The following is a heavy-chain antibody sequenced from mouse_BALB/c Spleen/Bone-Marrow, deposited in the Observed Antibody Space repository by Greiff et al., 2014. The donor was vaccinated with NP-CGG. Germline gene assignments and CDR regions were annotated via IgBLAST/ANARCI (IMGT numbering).Heavy chain of an antibody. V-gene: IGHV1-14*01. J-gene: IGHJ4*01. D-gene: IGHD1-1*01. CDR3: AREGGYYGSLYAMDY. CDR2: INPYNDGT. Sequence: VQLQQSGPELVKPGASVKMSCKASGYTFTSYVMHWVKQKPGQGLEWIGYINPYNDGTKYNEKFKGKATLTSDKSSSTAYMELRSLTSEDSAVYLCAREGGYYGSLYAMDYWGQGTSVTVSS. CDR1: GYTFTSYV.